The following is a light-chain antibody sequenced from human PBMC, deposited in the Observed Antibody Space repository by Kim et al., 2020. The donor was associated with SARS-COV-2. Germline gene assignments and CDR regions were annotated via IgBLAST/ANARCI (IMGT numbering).Light chain of an antibody. CDR2: AAS. V-gene: IGKV1-39*01. CDR3: QQSYSTPPT. CDR1: QSISSY. J-gene: IGKJ4*01. Sequence: DIQMTQSPSSLSASVGDRVTITCRASQSISSYLNWYQQKPGKAPKLLIYAASSLQSGVPSRFSGSESGTDFTLTISSLQPEDFETYYCQQSYSTPPTFGGGTKVDIK.